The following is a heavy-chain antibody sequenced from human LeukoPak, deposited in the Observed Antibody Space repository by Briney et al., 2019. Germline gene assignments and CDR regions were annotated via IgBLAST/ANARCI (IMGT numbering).Heavy chain of an antibody. J-gene: IGHJ4*02. CDR3: AKEYSSGFSLGSLDY. D-gene: IGHD6-19*01. CDR2: ISYDGSNK. V-gene: IGHV3-30*18. Sequence: PGGSLRLSCAASGFTFSSYGMHWVRQAPGKGLEWVAVISYDGSNKYYADSVKGRFTISRDNSKNTLYLQMNSLRAEDTAVYYCAKEYSSGFSLGSLDYWGQGTLVTVSS. CDR1: GFTFSSYG.